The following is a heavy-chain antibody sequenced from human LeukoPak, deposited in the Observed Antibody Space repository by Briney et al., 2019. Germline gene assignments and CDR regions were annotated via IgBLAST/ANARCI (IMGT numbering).Heavy chain of an antibody. V-gene: IGHV3-23*01. CDR1: GFTFSSYA. CDR3: AKGVVPAAIRIWFDP. Sequence: PGGSLRLSCAASGFTFSSYATSWVRQAPGKGLEWVSAISGSGGSTYYADSVKGRFTISRDNSKNTLYLQMNSLRAEDTAVYYCAKGVVPAAIRIWFDPWGQGTLVTVSS. J-gene: IGHJ5*02. D-gene: IGHD2-2*02. CDR2: ISGSGGST.